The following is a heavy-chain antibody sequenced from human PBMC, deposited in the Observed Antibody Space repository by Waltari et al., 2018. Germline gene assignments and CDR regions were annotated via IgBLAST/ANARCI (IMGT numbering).Heavy chain of an antibody. CDR2: IYYSGST. D-gene: IGHD3-16*01. J-gene: IGHJ6*03. Sequence: QVQLQESGPGLVKPSQTLSLTCTVSGGSISSGGYYWSWIRQHPGKGLEWIGYIYYSGSTYYNPSRKSRVTISVDTSKNQFSLKLSSVTAADTAVYYCARDQMIHYYMDVWGKGTTVTVSS. CDR1: GGSISSGGYY. CDR3: ARDQMIHYYMDV. V-gene: IGHV4-31*03.